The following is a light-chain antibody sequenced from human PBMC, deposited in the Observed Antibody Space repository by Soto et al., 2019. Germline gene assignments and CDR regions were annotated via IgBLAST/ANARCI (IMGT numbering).Light chain of an antibody. CDR3: SSYTSSSTRCV. CDR1: SSDVGGYNY. J-gene: IGLJ1*01. CDR2: EVS. Sequence: QSALTQPASVSGSPGQSITISCTGTSSDVGGYNYVSWYQQHPGKAPKLMIYEVSNRPSGVSNRFSGSKSGNTASLTISGLQAEDEDDYYCSSYTSSSTRCVFGTGTKLTVL. V-gene: IGLV2-14*01.